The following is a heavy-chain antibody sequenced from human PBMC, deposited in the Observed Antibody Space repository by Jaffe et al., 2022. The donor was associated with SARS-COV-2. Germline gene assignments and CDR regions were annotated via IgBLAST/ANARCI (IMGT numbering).Heavy chain of an antibody. CDR2: VNQDGSQK. V-gene: IGHV3-7*03. J-gene: IGHJ4*02. Sequence: EVQLVESGGALVQPGGSLRLSCAASGFSISSYWMNWVRQPPGKGLEWVANVNQDGSQKYHVDSVKGRFTISRDNARNSLFLEMTSLRDDDTAVYYCGRGDYWGQGTLVTVS. CDR3: GRGDY. CDR1: GFSISSYW.